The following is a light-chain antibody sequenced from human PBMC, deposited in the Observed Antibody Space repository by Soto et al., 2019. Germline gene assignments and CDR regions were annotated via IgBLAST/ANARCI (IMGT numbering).Light chain of an antibody. J-gene: IGKJ5*01. CDR2: GAS. CDR3: QQYNNWPPFT. V-gene: IGKV3-15*01. Sequence: EIVMTQSPATLSVSPGERAILSCRASQSVSTNLGWYQRKPGQAPRLLIFGASTRATGIPARFSGSGSGTEFTLTISSLQSEDSAVYYCQQYNNWPPFTFGQGTRLEIK. CDR1: QSVSTN.